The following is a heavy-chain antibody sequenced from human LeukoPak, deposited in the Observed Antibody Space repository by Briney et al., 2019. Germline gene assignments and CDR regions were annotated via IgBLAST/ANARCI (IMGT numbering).Heavy chain of an antibody. D-gene: IGHD3-3*01. Sequence: SETLSLTCTVSGGSISSYYWSWIRQPPGKGLEWIGYIYYSGSTNYNPSLKSRVTISVDTSKNQFSLKLISVTAADTAVYYCARLELSYDFWSGYPEHWGQGTLVTVSS. CDR1: GGSISSYY. CDR3: ARLELSYDFWSGYPEH. V-gene: IGHV4-59*08. CDR2: IYYSGST. J-gene: IGHJ4*02.